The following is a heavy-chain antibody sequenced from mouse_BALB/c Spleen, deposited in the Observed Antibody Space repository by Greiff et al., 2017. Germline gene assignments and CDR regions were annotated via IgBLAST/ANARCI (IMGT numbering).Heavy chain of an antibody. D-gene: IGHD2-4*01. CDR2: ISSGGGST. V-gene: IGHV5-12-1*01. CDR1: GFAFSSYD. CDR3: ARGRSTMITTTDAMDY. Sequence: DVKLVESGGGLVKPGGSLKLSCAASGFAFSSYDMSWVRQTPEKRLEWVAYISSGGGSTYYPDTVKGRFTISRDNAKNTLYLQMSSLKSEDTAMYYCARGRSTMITTTDAMDYWGQGTSVTVSS. J-gene: IGHJ4*01.